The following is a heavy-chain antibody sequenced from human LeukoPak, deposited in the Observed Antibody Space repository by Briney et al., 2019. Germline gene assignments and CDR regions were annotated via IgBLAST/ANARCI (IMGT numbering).Heavy chain of an antibody. CDR3: AKGSMGRCSGNSCYSVY. CDR2: INSDGSST. J-gene: IGHJ4*02. D-gene: IGHD5-12*01. V-gene: IGHV3-74*01. CDR1: GFTFSSYW. Sequence: GGSLRLSCAASGFTFSSYWMHWVRQAPGKGLVWVSRINSDGSSTSYADSVKGRFTISRDNSKNTLYLQMNSLRVEDTAVYYCAKGSMGRCSGNSCYSVYWGQGTLVTVSS.